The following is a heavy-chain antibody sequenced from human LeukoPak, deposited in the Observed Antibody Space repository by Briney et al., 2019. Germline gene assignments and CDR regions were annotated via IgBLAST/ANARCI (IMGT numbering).Heavy chain of an antibody. J-gene: IGHJ5*02. V-gene: IGHV1-2*02. Sequence: GASVKVSCKASGYTFTGYCMHWVRQAPGQGLEWMGWINPNSGGTNYAQKFQGRVTMTRDTSISTAYMELSRLRSDDTAVYYCARCRGGSCWWFDPWGQGTLVTVSS. CDR1: GYTFTGYC. CDR2: INPNSGGT. CDR3: ARCRGGSCWWFDP. D-gene: IGHD2-15*01.